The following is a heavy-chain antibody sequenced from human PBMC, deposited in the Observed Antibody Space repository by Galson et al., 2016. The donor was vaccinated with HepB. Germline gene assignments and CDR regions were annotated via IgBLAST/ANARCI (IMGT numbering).Heavy chain of an antibody. Sequence: SETLSLTCTVSGGSLYSSSFYWGWVRQPPGKGLEWIGNIYYSGSTYSHPSLKSRLTISLDASNNRFSLKLTSVTATDTAVYYWARGWDTSVVSYGFDIWGKGTMVTVSS. CDR2: IYYSGST. D-gene: IGHD5-18*01. J-gene: IGHJ3*02. CDR3: ARGWDTSVVSYGFDI. CDR1: GGSLYSSSFY. V-gene: IGHV4-39*01.